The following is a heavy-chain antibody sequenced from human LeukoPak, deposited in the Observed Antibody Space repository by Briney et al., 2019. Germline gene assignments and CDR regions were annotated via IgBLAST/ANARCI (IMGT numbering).Heavy chain of an antibody. CDR1: GFTFSSYW. CDR2: IKQDGSEK. D-gene: IGHD3-3*01. CDR3: ATQYDFWSGYPDY. J-gene: IGHJ4*02. Sequence: GGSLRLSCAASGFTFSSYWMNWVRQAPWKGLEWVANIKQDGSEKYYVDSVKGRFTTSRDNAKNSLYLQMNSLRAEDTAVYYCATQYDFWSGYPDYWGQGTLVTVSS. V-gene: IGHV3-7*01.